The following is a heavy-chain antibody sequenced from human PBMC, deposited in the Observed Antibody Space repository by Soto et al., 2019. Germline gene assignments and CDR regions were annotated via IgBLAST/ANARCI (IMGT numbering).Heavy chain of an antibody. V-gene: IGHV1-18*01. J-gene: IGHJ4*02. CDR2: ISAYNGNT. Sequence: QVQLVQSGADVKKPRASVKVSCKASGYTFTSYGINWVRQAPGQGLEWTGWISAYNGNTNYAQKLQGRVTMTTDTSTSTAYMELRSLRSDDTAVYYCARDPGLGYCSGGSCMVDYWGQGTLVTVSS. D-gene: IGHD2-15*01. CDR3: ARDPGLGYCSGGSCMVDY. CDR1: GYTFTSYG.